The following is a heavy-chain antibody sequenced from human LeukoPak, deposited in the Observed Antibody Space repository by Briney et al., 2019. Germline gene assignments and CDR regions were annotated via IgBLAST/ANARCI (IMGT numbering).Heavy chain of an antibody. Sequence: NPSETLSLTCTVSGGSIISSSYYWGWIRQPPGKGLEWIGNIYYSGSTYYNPSLKSRVTISVDTSKNQFPLKLTSVTAADSAVYYCARGGSNFQDAFDIWGQGTMVTVSS. CDR1: GGSIISSSYY. CDR3: ARGGSNFQDAFDI. J-gene: IGHJ3*02. V-gene: IGHV4-39*06. D-gene: IGHD4-11*01. CDR2: IYYSGST.